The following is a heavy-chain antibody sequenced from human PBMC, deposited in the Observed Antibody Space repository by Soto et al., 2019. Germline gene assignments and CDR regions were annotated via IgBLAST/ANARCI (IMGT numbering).Heavy chain of an antibody. J-gene: IGHJ4*02. CDR1: GYSFASYW. D-gene: IGHD6-13*01. Sequence: GESLKISCKGSGYSFASYWISWVRQMPGKGLEWMGRIDPSDSYTNYSPSFQGHVTISADKSISTAYLQWSSLKASDTAMYYCARPSSDSSSWPYWGQGTLVTVSS. CDR3: ARPSSDSSSWPY. CDR2: IDPSDSYT. V-gene: IGHV5-10-1*01.